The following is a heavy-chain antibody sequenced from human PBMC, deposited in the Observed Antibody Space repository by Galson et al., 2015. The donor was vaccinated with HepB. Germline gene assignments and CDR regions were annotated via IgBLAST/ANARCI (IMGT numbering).Heavy chain of an antibody. D-gene: IGHD5-24*01. V-gene: IGHV3-23*01. CDR3: ATAAGYNYDSYFFDY. CDR2: ISGSGYSA. CDR1: GFAFSTYA. J-gene: IGHJ4*02. Sequence: SLRLSCAASGFAFSTYAMNWVRQAPGKGLEWVSTISGSGYSAYYADSVKGRFTISRHNSKNTVYLQMNGLRVGDTAVYYCATAAGYNYDSYFFDYWGQGSLDTVSS.